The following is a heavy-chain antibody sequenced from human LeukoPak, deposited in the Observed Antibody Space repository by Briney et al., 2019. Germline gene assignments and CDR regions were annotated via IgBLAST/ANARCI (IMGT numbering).Heavy chain of an antibody. CDR3: ARVGVVVAATGNLWFDP. CDR2: ISSSGTTI. V-gene: IGHV3-48*03. Sequence: GGSLRLSCAATGFTFSSYEMNWVRQAPGKGLEWVSYISSSGTTIYYADSVKGRFTISRDNAKNSLYLQMNSLRAEDTAVYYCARVGVVVAATGNLWFDPWGQGTLVTVSS. D-gene: IGHD2-15*01. J-gene: IGHJ5*02. CDR1: GFTFSSYE.